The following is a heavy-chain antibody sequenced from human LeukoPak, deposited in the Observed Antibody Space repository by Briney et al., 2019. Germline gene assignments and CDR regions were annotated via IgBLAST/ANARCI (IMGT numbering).Heavy chain of an antibody. CDR1: GYSISSGYY. CDR2: IYHSGST. Sequence: PSETLSLTCAVSGYSISSGYYWGWIRQPPGKGLEWIGSIYHSGSTYYNPSLKSRVTISVDTSKNQFSLKLSSVTAADTAVYYCARDPGYCSGGSCYSVVDIWGQGTMVTVSS. CDR3: ARDPGYCSGGSCYSVVDI. V-gene: IGHV4-38-2*02. D-gene: IGHD2-15*01. J-gene: IGHJ3*02.